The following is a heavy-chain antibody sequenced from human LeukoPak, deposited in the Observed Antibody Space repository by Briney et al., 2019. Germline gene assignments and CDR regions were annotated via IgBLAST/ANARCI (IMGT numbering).Heavy chain of an antibody. J-gene: IGHJ1*01. CDR2: FDPEDGET. CDR1: GYAFTNYG. CDR3: ATEHASLEAYAEYFQH. D-gene: IGHD2-21*01. V-gene: IGHV1-24*01. Sequence: ASVKVSCKASGYAFTNYGFSWVRQASGKGLEWMGGFDPEDGETIYAQKFQGRVTMTEDTSTDTAYMEPSSLRSEDTAVYYCATEHASLEAYAEYFQHWGQGTLVTVSS.